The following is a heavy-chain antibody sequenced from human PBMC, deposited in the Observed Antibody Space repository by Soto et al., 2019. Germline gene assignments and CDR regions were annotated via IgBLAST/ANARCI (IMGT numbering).Heavy chain of an antibody. CDR2: LSNTGRRT. D-gene: IGHD3-10*01. V-gene: IGHV3-23*01. Sequence: LRLSCVVSVFPFGANAMSWVRQAPGKGLEWVSGLSNTGRRTYYADSVKGRFTISRDNSENTVYLQMNSLRVEDTAVYYCATEMGASRGPFDNWGQGTLVTVSS. CDR3: ATEMGASRGPFDN. J-gene: IGHJ4*02. CDR1: VFPFGANA.